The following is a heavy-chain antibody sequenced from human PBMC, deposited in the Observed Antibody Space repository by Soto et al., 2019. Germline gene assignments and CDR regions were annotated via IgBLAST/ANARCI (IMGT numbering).Heavy chain of an antibody. Sequence: GGSLRLSCAASGFTFSNYAMSWVRQAPGKGLEWVSDISSIRGGETTYYADSVKGRFTISRDSSKHMLYLQMNSLRVEDTAVYYCAKTRYSSSWHIDYWGQGTLVTVSS. CDR3: AKTRYSSSWHIDY. V-gene: IGHV3-23*01. CDR1: GFTFSNYA. CDR2: ISSIRGGETT. J-gene: IGHJ4*02. D-gene: IGHD6-13*01.